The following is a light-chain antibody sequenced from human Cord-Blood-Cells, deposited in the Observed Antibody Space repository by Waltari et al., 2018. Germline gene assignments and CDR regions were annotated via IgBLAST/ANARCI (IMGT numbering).Light chain of an antibody. CDR1: TRDVGGYNY. CDR2: DVS. CDR3: CSYAGSYTYV. Sequence: QSPLTQPPSVSGSPGRSAPTPCTGTTRDVGGYNYVSWYQQHPGKAPKLMIYDVSKRPSGVPDRFSGSKSGNTASLTISGLQAEDEADYYCCSYAGSYTYVFGTGTKVTVL. J-gene: IGLJ1*01. V-gene: IGLV2-11*01.